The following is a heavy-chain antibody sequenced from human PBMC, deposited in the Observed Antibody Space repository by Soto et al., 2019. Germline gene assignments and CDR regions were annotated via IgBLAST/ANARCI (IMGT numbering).Heavy chain of an antibody. V-gene: IGHV4-39*01. D-gene: IGHD3-16*01. J-gene: IGHJ5*02. Sequence: ETLSLTCTVSVGSISSSSYYWGWILQPPGKGLEWIGSIYYSGSTYYNPSLKSRVTISVDTSKNQFSLKLSSVTAADTAVYYCARTDYVWGSDQTNWFDPWGQGTLVTVS. CDR1: VGSISSSSYY. CDR3: ARTDYVWGSDQTNWFDP. CDR2: IYYSGST.